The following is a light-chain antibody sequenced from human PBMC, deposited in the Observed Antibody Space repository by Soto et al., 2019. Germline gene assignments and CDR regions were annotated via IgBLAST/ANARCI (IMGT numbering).Light chain of an antibody. CDR2: DAS. CDR3: QKYYSYPWK. Sequence: DIQMTQSPSTLSASVGDIVTITCRASQSIYRWLAWYQQKPGEAPNLLINDASSLERGVPSRFSGSGSGTEFTLTINSLQPDDFATFYCQKYYSYPWKFGQGTKVDIK. V-gene: IGKV1-5*01. CDR1: QSIYRW. J-gene: IGKJ1*01.